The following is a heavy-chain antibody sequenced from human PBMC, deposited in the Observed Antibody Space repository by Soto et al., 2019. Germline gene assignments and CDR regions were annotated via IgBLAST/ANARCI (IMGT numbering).Heavy chain of an antibody. V-gene: IGHV3-33*01. CDR3: ASGRRENTARVEPFDL. CDR2: IWYDGSNK. CDR1: GFTFSTYG. J-gene: IGHJ4*02. D-gene: IGHD5-18*01. Sequence: QVQLVESGGGVVQPGKSLRLSCAASGFTFSTYGMHWVRQAPGKGLEWVAVIWYDGSNKYYADSVEGRFTVSRDNSNNTVSLQMNSMRAEDTALYYCASGRRENTARVEPFDLRGLGTLVTVSS.